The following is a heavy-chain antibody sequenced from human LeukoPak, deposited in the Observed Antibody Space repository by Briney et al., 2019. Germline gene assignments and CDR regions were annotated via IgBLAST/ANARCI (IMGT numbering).Heavy chain of an antibody. D-gene: IGHD3-3*01. J-gene: IGHJ4*02. CDR3: ARGGVYDFWSGYYRFLDY. Sequence: ASVTVSCKASGYTFTSYDINWVRQATGQGLEWMGWMNPNSGNSGYAQKLQGRVPITRNTSISTAYMELSSLRSEDTAGYYCARGGVYDFWSGYYRFLDYWGQGTLVTVSS. CDR1: GYTFTSYD. CDR2: MNPNSGNS. V-gene: IGHV1-8*03.